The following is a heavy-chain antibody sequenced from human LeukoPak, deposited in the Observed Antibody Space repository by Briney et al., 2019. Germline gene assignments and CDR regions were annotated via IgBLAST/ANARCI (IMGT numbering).Heavy chain of an antibody. CDR3: ARGSSLDY. Sequence: GGSLRLSCAPSGFTFSNYGMHRVRQAPGKGLEWVAFIPYDGTNKYYADSVKGRFTISRDNSKNTLYLQMNSLRAADTALYYCARGSSLDYWGQGTLVTVSS. V-gene: IGHV3-30*02. CDR2: IPYDGTNK. CDR1: GFTFSNYG. J-gene: IGHJ4*02.